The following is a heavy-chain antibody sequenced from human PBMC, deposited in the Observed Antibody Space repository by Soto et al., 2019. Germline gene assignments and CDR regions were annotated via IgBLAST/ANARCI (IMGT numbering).Heavy chain of an antibody. CDR2: IWYDGSNK. CDR3: ARDSHHLGEIGLIY. CDR1: GFTFSSYG. D-gene: IGHD3-16*01. Sequence: GGSLRLSCAASGFTFSSYGMHWVRQAPGKGLEWVAVIWYDGSNKYYADSVKGRFTISRDNSKNTLYLQMNSLRAEDTAVYYCARDSHHLGEIGLIYWGQGTLVTVSS. J-gene: IGHJ4*02. V-gene: IGHV3-33*01.